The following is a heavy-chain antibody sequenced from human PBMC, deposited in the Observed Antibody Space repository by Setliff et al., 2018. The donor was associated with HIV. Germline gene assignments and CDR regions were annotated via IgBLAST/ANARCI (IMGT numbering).Heavy chain of an antibody. J-gene: IGHJ4*02. D-gene: IGHD1-1*01. Sequence: SETLSLTCAVYGGFFSGYYWSWIRQSPGLGLEWIGDITQSGSTTYNPSLKSRVIISVDTSKNQFSLKMFSVTAADTAVYFCARTRALQSDNWNPFDGWGQGTVVTVSS. CDR2: ITQSGST. V-gene: IGHV4-34*01. CDR3: ARTRALQSDNWNPFDG. CDR1: GGFFSGYY.